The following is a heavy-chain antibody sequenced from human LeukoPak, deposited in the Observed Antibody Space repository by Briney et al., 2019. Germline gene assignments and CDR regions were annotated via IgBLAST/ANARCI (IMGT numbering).Heavy chain of an antibody. V-gene: IGHV4-34*01. J-gene: IGHJ4*02. D-gene: IGHD5-18*01. CDR2: INHSGST. Sequence: SETLSLTCAVYGGSFSGYYWSWIRQPPGKGLEWIGEINHSGSTNYNPSLKSRVTISVDTSKNQFSLKLSSVTAADTAVYYCARANSYAYFDYWGQGTLVTVSS. CDR3: ARANSYAYFDY. CDR1: GGSFSGYY.